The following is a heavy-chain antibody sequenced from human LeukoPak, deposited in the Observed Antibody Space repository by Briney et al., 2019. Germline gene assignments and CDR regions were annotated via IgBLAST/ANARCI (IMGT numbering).Heavy chain of an antibody. D-gene: IGHD3-10*01. CDR1: GFTFSSYG. CDR3: ARGRSHYNVDDGFDI. CDR2: ISYDGSNK. V-gene: IGHV3-30*03. J-gene: IGHJ3*02. Sequence: GRSLRLSCAASGFTFSSYGMHWVRQAPGKGLEWVAVISYDGSNKYYAESVKGRFTISRDNSKNTLYLQMNSLRAEDTAVYYCARGRSHYNVDDGFDIWGQGTMVTVSS.